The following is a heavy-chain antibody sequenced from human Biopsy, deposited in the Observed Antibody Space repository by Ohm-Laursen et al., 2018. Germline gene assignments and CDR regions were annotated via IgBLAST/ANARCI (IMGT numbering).Heavy chain of an antibody. V-gene: IGHV3-66*01. CDR3: ARGRSMDV. CDR1: GFNIRVSY. J-gene: IGHJ6*02. Sequence: SLRLSCAASGFNIRVSYMGWVRQPPGKGLEWLSLLYSAGNTYYADSAKSRFTISRDNAQKSLYLQMNSLRVEDTAVHYCARGRSMDVWGQGTTVTVSS. CDR2: LYSAGNT. D-gene: IGHD4-17*01.